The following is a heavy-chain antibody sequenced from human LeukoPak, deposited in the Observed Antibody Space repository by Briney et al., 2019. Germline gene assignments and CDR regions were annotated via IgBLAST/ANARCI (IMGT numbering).Heavy chain of an antibody. J-gene: IGHJ6*02. Sequence: GGSLRLSCAASGFTFSSYAMHWVRQAPGKGLEWVAVISYDGSNKYYADSVKGRFTISRDNSKNTLYLQMSSLRPEDTAVYYCAREQWLVSYYHGMDVWGQGTTVTVSS. CDR3: AREQWLVSYYHGMDV. V-gene: IGHV3-30-3*01. CDR1: GFTFSSYA. CDR2: ISYDGSNK. D-gene: IGHD6-19*01.